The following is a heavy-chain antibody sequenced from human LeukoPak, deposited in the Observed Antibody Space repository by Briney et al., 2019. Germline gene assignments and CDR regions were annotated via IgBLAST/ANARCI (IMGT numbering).Heavy chain of an antibody. V-gene: IGHV1-8*01. J-gene: IGHJ6*03. CDR3: AIRYGSGEKYYYYYYMDV. D-gene: IGHD3-10*01. CDR1: GYTFTRYD. Sequence: ASVTVSCKSSGYTFTRYDINWGRQATGQGLELKGWMNPNSGNTGYAQKFQGRVSMTRNTSISTDYMELCSLRSEYTAVYYCAIRYGSGEKYYYYYYMDVWGKGTTVTVSS. CDR2: MNPNSGNT.